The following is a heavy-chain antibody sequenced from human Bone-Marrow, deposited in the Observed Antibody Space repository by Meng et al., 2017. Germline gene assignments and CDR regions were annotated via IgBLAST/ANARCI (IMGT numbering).Heavy chain of an antibody. CDR2: ISAYNGNT. CDR3: ARDTPFDYGSGSDAFDI. J-gene: IGHJ3*02. CDR1: GYTFTGYY. V-gene: IGHV1-18*04. D-gene: IGHD3-10*01. Sequence: ASVKVSCKASGYTFTGYYIHWVRRAPGQGLEWMGWISAYNGNTNYAQKLQGRVTMTTDTSTSTAYMELRSLRSDDTAVYYCARDTPFDYGSGSDAFDIWGQGTMVTVSS.